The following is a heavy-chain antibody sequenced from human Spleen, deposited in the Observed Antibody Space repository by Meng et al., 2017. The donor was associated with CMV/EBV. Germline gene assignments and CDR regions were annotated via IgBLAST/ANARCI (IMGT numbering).Heavy chain of an antibody. CDR2: ISYDGSNK. Sequence: GESLKISCAASGFTFSSYAMHWVRQAPGKGLEWVAVISYDGSNKYYADSVKGRFTISRDNSKNTLYLQMNSLRAEDTAVYYCARVDTVMVDYYYYGMDVWGQGTTVTVSS. CDR3: ARVDTVMVDYYYYGMDV. V-gene: IGHV3-30*04. D-gene: IGHD5-18*01. J-gene: IGHJ6*02. CDR1: GFTFSSYA.